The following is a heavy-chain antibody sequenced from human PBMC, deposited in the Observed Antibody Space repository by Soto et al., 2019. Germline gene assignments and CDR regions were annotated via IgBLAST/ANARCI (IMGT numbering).Heavy chain of an antibody. Sequence: QVHVVESGGGVVQPGRSLRLSCAASGFMFSTYGMHWVRQAPGKGLEWVTVISDDGSKKYYADSVKGRFTISRDNSKNTVNMQMNSLRADDTAVYYCAKGKSYFYYTGLDVWGQGTTVTVSS. J-gene: IGHJ6*02. V-gene: IGHV3-30*18. CDR1: GFMFSTYG. CDR3: AKGKSYFYYTGLDV. CDR2: ISDDGSKK.